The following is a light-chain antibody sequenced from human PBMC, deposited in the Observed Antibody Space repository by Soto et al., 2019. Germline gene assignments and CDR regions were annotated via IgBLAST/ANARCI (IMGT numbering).Light chain of an antibody. CDR1: QSLANSF. CDR3: QQYGTSEII. V-gene: IGKV3-20*01. Sequence: EYVLKQSPGTLSLSQGERATLSCRASQSLANSFIAWYQQKPGQAPRLLIYDTSSRASGIPDRFSGSGSGTDFTLTISRLETEDFAVFYCQQYGTSEIIFGQGTRLEI. J-gene: IGKJ5*01. CDR2: DTS.